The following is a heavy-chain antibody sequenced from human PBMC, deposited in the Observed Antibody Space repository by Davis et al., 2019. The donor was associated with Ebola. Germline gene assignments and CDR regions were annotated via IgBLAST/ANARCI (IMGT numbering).Heavy chain of an antibody. Sequence: SETLSLTCTVSGGSISSYYWSWIRQPPGKGLEWIGYIYYSGSTNYNPSLKSRVTISVDTSKNQFSLKLSSVTAADTAVYYCARDGGHDYGDYVRFVDYWGQGTLVTVSS. CDR2: IYYSGST. V-gene: IGHV4-59*01. D-gene: IGHD4-17*01. J-gene: IGHJ4*02. CDR3: ARDGGHDYGDYVRFVDY. CDR1: GGSISSYY.